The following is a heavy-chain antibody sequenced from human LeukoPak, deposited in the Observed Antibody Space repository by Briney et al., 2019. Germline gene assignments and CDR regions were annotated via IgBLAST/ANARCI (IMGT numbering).Heavy chain of an antibody. CDR2: ISYDGSNK. D-gene: IGHD3-10*01. J-gene: IGHJ6*04. CDR1: GFTISSYA. V-gene: IGHV3-30*04. Sequence: GGSLRLSCAASGFTISSYAMHWVRQAPGKGLEWAAVISYDGSNKYYADSVKGRFTISRDNSKNTLYLQMNSLRAEDTAVYYCARDSGPYGSGSQAYYYYGMDVWGNGTTVTVSS. CDR3: ARDSGPYGSGSQAYYYYGMDV.